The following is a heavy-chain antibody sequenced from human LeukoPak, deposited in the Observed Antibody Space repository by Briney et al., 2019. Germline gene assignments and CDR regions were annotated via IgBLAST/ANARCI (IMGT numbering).Heavy chain of an antibody. D-gene: IGHD3-3*01. J-gene: IGHJ4*02. CDR3: ARDVPDDFWSGYYSPNYFDY. V-gene: IGHV1-2*02. Sequence: GASVRVSCKASGYTFTGYYMHWVRQAPGQGLEWMGWINPNSGGTNYAQKFQGRVTTTRDTSISTAYMELSRLRSDDTAVYYCARDVPDDFWSGYYSPNYFDYWGQGTLVTVSS. CDR2: INPNSGGT. CDR1: GYTFTGYY.